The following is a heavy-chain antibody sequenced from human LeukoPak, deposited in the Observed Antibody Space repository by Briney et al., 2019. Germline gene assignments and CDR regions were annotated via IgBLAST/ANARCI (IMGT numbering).Heavy chain of an antibody. CDR2: IYTNGST. Sequence: PSETLSLTCTVSGGSISTYHWSWIRQPPGKGLEWIGSIYTNGSTNYNPSLKSRVTLSVDASKNQFSLKLSSVTAADTAVYYCARLSQYQLLFYYYYYYMDVWGKGTTVIVSS. CDR1: GGSISTYH. V-gene: IGHV4-4*09. D-gene: IGHD2-2*01. CDR3: ARLSQYQLLFYYYYYYMDV. J-gene: IGHJ6*03.